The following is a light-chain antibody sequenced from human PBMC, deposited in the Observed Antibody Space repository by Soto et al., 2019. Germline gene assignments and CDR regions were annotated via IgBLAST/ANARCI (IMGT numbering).Light chain of an antibody. CDR3: QQYNRG. V-gene: IGKV1-5*03. CDR2: QAS. Sequence: DIQMTQSPSTLSASVGDSVTITCRASQSISNWLAWYQQRPGEAPKLLIYQASTLQTGVPSRFSGSGSGTEITLTISSMQPDDFATYYCQQYNRGFGPGTKVDIK. J-gene: IGKJ3*01. CDR1: QSISNW.